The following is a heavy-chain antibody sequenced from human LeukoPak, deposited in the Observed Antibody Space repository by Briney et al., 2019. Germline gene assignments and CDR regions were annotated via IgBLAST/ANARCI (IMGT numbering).Heavy chain of an antibody. CDR2: ISSSGSTI. CDR3: ARDGSGSAQANRFDY. CDR1: GFTFGDYY. D-gene: IGHD1-26*01. V-gene: IGHV3-11*01. Sequence: GGSLRLSCAASGFTFGDYYMSWIRQAPGKGLEWVSYISSSGSTIYYADSVKGRFTISRDNAKNSLYLQMNSLRAEDTAVYYCARDGSGSAQANRFDYWGQGTLATVSS. J-gene: IGHJ4*02.